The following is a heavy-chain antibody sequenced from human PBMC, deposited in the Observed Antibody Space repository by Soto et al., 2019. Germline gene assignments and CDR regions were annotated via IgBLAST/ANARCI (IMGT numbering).Heavy chain of an antibody. CDR3: ASEKGYCSSNSCSIPRPNYYGMDV. CDR1: GFTASSHQ. CDR2: IYSGGST. D-gene: IGHD2-2*01. J-gene: IGHJ6*02. V-gene: IGHV3-53*01. Sequence: SCATTGFTASSHQMSWVRQAPGKGLEWVSVIYSGGSTYYADSVKGRFTISRDNSKNTLYLQMNSLRAEETAVYYCASEKGYCSSNSCSIPRPNYYGMDVWGQGTTVTVSS.